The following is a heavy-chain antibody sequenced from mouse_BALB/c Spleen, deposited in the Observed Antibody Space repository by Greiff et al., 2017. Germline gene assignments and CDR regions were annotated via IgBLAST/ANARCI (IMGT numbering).Heavy chain of an antibody. J-gene: IGHJ4*01. Sequence: EVQRVESGGGLVKPGGSLKLSCAASGFAFSSYDMSWVRQTPEKRLEWVAYISSGGGSTYYPDTVKGRFTISRDNAKNTLYLQMSSLKSEDTAMYYCARHQVRRNAMDYWGQGTSVTVSS. CDR3: ARHQVRRNAMDY. D-gene: IGHD2-14*01. V-gene: IGHV5-12-1*01. CDR2: ISSGGGST. CDR1: GFAFSSYD.